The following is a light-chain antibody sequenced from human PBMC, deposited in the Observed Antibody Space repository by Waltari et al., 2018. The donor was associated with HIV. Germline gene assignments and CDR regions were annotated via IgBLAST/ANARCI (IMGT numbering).Light chain of an antibody. Sequence: QSVLTQPPSASGTPGQRVTISCSGSSSNIGSNTVNRYQQLPGTAPKLLIYSNNQRPSGVPDRFSGSKSGTSASLAISGLQSEDEADYYSAAWHDSLNGSWVFGGGTKLTVL. J-gene: IGLJ3*02. V-gene: IGLV1-44*01. CDR1: SSNIGSNT. CDR2: SNN. CDR3: AAWHDSLNGSWV.